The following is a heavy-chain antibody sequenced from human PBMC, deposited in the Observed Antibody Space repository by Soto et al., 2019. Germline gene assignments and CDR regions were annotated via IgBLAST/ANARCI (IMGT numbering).Heavy chain of an antibody. CDR2: IKQDGSEK. V-gene: IGHV3-7*03. Sequence: GGSLRLSCAASGFTFSSYWMSWVRQAPGKGLEWVANIKQDGSEKYYVDSVKGRFTISRDNAKNSLYLQMNSLRAEDTAVYYCARDPGIAAAGYYCYYGMDVWGQGTTVTVSS. CDR3: ARDPGIAAAGYYCYYGMDV. J-gene: IGHJ6*02. CDR1: GFTFSSYW. D-gene: IGHD6-13*01.